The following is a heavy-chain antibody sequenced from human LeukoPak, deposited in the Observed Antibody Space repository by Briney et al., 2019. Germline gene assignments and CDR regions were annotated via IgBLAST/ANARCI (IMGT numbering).Heavy chain of an antibody. V-gene: IGHV1-3*01. CDR1: GYTFTSYY. D-gene: IGHD6-13*01. J-gene: IGHJ3*02. Sequence: GASVKVSCKASGYTFTSYYMHWVRQAPGQRLEWMGWINAGNGNTKYSQKFQGRVTITRDTSASTAYMELSSLRSEDTAVYYCARSSSSWYGPDAFDIWGQGTMVTVSS. CDR2: INAGNGNT. CDR3: ARSSSSWYGPDAFDI.